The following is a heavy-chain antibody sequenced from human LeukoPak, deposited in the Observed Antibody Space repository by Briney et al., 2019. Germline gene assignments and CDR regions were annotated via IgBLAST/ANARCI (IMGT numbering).Heavy chain of an antibody. V-gene: IGHV3-48*02. D-gene: IGHD5-24*01. CDR2: ISSSSSTI. Sequence: TGGSLRLSCAASGFTFSTYSMNWVRQPPGKGLEWVSYISSSSSTIYYADSVKGRFTISRDNAKNSLYLQMNSLRDEDTAVSYCARGASRGFDYWGQGTLVIVSS. J-gene: IGHJ4*02. CDR3: ARGASRGFDY. CDR1: GFTFSTYS.